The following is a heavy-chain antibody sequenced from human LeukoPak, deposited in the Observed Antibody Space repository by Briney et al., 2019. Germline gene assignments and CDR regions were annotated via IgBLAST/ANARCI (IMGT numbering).Heavy chain of an antibody. J-gene: IGHJ4*02. CDR1: GFTFSSYW. CDR3: ARVLYGDYVDYFDY. Sequence: PGGSLRLSCAASGFTFSSYWMHWVRQAPGRGLVWVSRINSDGSSTSYADSVKGRFTISRDNAKNTLYLQMNSLRAEDTAVYYCARVLYGDYVDYFDYWGQGTLVTVSS. CDR2: INSDGSST. V-gene: IGHV3-74*01. D-gene: IGHD4-17*01.